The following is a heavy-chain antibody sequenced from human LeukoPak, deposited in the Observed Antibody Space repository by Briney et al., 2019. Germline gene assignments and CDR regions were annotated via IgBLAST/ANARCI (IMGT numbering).Heavy chain of an antibody. CDR3: AKDSAYYGSTYFDY. D-gene: IGHD3-10*01. CDR2: ISGSGGST. CDR1: VFTFSSYA. Sequence: GGSLRLSCAVSVFTFSSYAMSWVRQAPGKGLEWVSAISGSGGSTYYADSVKGRFTISRDNSKNTLYLQMNSLRAEDTAVYYCAKDSAYYGSTYFDYWGQGTLVTVSS. V-gene: IGHV3-23*01. J-gene: IGHJ4*02.